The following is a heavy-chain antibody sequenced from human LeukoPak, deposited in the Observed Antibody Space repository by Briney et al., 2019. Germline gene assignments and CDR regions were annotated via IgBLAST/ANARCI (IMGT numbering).Heavy chain of an antibody. D-gene: IGHD1-26*01. CDR2: ITPNSGGT. CDR1: GYTFSGHY. CDR3: ARVGLELPIDY. Sequence: ASVKVSCKASGYTFSGHYIHWVRQVPGQGLEWMGWITPNSGGTKYEKRFQGRVTMTRDTSINTAYQELSRLRSGDSGVYYCARVGLELPIDYWGQGTLVTVSS. J-gene: IGHJ4*02. V-gene: IGHV1-2*02.